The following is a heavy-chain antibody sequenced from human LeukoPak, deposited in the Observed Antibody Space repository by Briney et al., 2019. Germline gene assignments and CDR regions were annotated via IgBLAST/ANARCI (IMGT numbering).Heavy chain of an antibody. CDR1: GFTFSSYA. CDR2: INGSGGST. CDR3: AKDEYSGSYYSKYYYYMDV. Sequence: PGGSLRLSCAASGFTFSSYAMSWVRQAPGKGLEWVSAINGSGGSTYYADSVKGRFTISRDNSKNTLYLQMNSLRAEDTAVYYCAKDEYSGSYYSKYYYYMDVWGKGTTVTVSS. J-gene: IGHJ6*03. V-gene: IGHV3-23*01. D-gene: IGHD1-26*01.